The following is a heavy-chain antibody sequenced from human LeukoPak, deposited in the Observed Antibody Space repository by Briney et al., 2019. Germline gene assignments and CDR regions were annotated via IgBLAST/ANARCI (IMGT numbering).Heavy chain of an antibody. D-gene: IGHD3-22*01. V-gene: IGHV3-30*02. CDR3: AKFYYDSSGYQNPFDY. J-gene: IGHJ4*02. Sequence: GGSLRLSCAASGFTFSGYGMHWVRQAPGKGLEWVAFIRYDGSNKYYADSVKGRFTISRDNSKNTLYLQMNSLRAEDTAVYYRAKFYYDSSGYQNPFDYWGQGTLVTVSS. CDR2: IRYDGSNK. CDR1: GFTFSGYG.